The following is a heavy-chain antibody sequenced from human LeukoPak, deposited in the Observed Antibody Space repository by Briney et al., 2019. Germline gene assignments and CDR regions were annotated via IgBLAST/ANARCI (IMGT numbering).Heavy chain of an antibody. CDR1: GFTFSSYA. CDR2: ISSSSSYI. D-gene: IGHD2-2*02. CDR3: ATQDCSSTSCYTDAFDI. Sequence: GGSLRLSCAASGFTFSSYAMSWVRQAPGKGLEWVSAISSSSSYIYYADSVKGRFTISRDNAKNSLYLQMNSLRAEDTAVYYCATQDCSSTSCYTDAFDIWGQGTMVTVSS. J-gene: IGHJ3*02. V-gene: IGHV3-21*01.